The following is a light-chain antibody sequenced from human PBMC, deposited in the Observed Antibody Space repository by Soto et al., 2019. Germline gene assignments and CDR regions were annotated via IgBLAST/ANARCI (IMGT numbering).Light chain of an antibody. Sequence: DIQMTQSPSTLSASVGDRVTITCRASQSISIYLAWYQQKSGAAPKLLIYDASSLEGGVPSRFSGSRSGTDFALTISSLQPSYSATYYCQHYNGGSPWTFGQGTKVEVK. CDR1: QSISIY. V-gene: IGKV1-5*01. CDR3: QHYNGGSPWT. CDR2: DAS. J-gene: IGKJ1*01.